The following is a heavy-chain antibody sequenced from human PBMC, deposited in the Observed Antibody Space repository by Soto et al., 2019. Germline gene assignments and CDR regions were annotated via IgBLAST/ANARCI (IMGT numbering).Heavy chain of an antibody. V-gene: IGHV4-39*01. CDR3: ARHGAWAPVDD. Sequence: QLQLQGSGPGLVKPSETLSLTCTVSGGSIASSNYYWAWIRQPPGEGLEWIASMYYGADTYYNPSLKSRVTISVDTSKNQFSLKLTSVTAADTAIYYCARHGAWAPVDDWGQGTLVTVSS. J-gene: IGHJ4*02. CDR1: GGSIASSNYY. CDR2: MYYGADT. D-gene: IGHD3-16*01.